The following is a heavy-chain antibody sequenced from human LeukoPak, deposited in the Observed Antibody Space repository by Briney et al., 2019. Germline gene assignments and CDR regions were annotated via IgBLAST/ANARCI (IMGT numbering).Heavy chain of an antibody. V-gene: IGHV4-34*01. CDR1: GGSFSGYY. CDR3: ARGIRGSGYYYGPGYWYFDL. Sequence: SETLSLTCAVYGGSFSGYYWSWLRQPPGKGLEWLGEIDHSGSTNYNPSLKSRVTISVDTSKNQCSLKLSSVTAADTAVYYCARGIRGSGYYYGPGYWYFDLWGRGTLVTVSS. J-gene: IGHJ2*01. D-gene: IGHD3-22*01. CDR2: IDHSGST.